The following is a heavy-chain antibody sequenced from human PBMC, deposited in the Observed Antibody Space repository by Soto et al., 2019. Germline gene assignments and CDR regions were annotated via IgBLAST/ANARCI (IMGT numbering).Heavy chain of an antibody. CDR3: ARDDSRTVTTRWFDP. Sequence: EVQLVESGGGLVKPGGCLRLYCAASGFTFSSYSMTWVRQAPGKGLEWVSSISSSSSYIYYADSVKGRFTISRDNAKNSLYLQMNSLRAEDTAVYYCARDDSRTVTTRWFDPWGQGTLVTVSS. D-gene: IGHD4-17*01. V-gene: IGHV3-21*01. J-gene: IGHJ5*02. CDR2: ISSSSSYI. CDR1: GFTFSSYS.